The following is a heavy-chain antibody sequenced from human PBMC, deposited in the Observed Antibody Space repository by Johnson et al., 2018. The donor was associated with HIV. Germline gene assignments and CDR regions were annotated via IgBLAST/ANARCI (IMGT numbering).Heavy chain of an antibody. V-gene: IGHV3-66*01. J-gene: IGHJ3*02. CDR2: IYSGGST. CDR1: GFTVSSNY. D-gene: IGHD3-9*01. Sequence: VQLVESGGGLVQPGGSLRLSCAASGFTVSSNYMSWVRQAPGKGLEWVSVIYSGGSTTYADSVKGRFTISRDNAKNSLSLQMNSLRAEDTAIYYCAREEGSDILTRGDAFDIWGQGTMVAVSS. CDR3: AREEGSDILTRGDAFDI.